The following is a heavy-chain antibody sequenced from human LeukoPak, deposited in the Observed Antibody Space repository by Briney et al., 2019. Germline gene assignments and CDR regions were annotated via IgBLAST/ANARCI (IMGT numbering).Heavy chain of an antibody. CDR1: GFTASSSY. J-gene: IGHJ3*02. V-gene: IGHV3-53*01. CDR3: ASDLDSSGFDAFDI. Sequence: GGSLRLSCAASGFTASSSYMSWGREAPGKGLEWGSVIYSGGSTYYADSVKGRFTISRDNSKNSLYLQLNSLTAADTAVYYCASDLDSSGFDAFDIWGQGTMVTVS. D-gene: IGHD3-22*01. CDR2: IYSGGST.